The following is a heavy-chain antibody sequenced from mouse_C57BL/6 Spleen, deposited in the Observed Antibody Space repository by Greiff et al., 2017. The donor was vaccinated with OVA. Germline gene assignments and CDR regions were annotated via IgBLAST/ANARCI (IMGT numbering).Heavy chain of an antibody. J-gene: IGHJ2*01. D-gene: IGHD2-3*01. CDR2: IDPSDSET. CDR3: ASWRDDALDC. V-gene: IGHV1-52*01. CDR1: GYTFTSYW. Sequence: VQLQQPGAELVRPGSSVKLSCKASGYTFTSYWMHWVKQRPIQGLEWIGNIDPSDSETHYNQKFKDKATLTVDKSSSTAYMQLSSLTSEDSAVYYCASWRDDALDCWGQGTTLTVSS.